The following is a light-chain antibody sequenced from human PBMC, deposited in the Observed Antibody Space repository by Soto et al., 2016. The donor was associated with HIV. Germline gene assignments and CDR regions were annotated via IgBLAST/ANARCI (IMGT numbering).Light chain of an antibody. CDR1: ESISSW. J-gene: IGKJ2*01. V-gene: IGKV1-5*03. CDR3: QQFGNKPYT. Sequence: DIQMTQSPSTLSASVGDRVTITCRANESISSWLAWYQQKSGKAPKLLIYRASNLQNGVPSRFSGSGSGTEFTLSINSLQPDDFATYYCQQFGNKPYTFGQGTKLEIK. CDR2: RAS.